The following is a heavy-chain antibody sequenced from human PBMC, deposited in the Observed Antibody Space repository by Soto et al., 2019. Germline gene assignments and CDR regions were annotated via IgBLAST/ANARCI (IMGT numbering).Heavy chain of an antibody. Sequence: QLQLQESGSGLVKPSQTLSLTCAVSGGSISSGGYSWSWIRQPPGKGLEWIGYIYHSGSTYYNPSLKIRVTISVDRSKNQFSLKLSSVTAADTAVYYCATVGCSGGSCYTRRWFDPWGQGTLVTVSS. CDR3: ATVGCSGGSCYTRRWFDP. J-gene: IGHJ5*02. D-gene: IGHD2-15*01. CDR1: GGSISSGGYS. V-gene: IGHV4-30-2*01. CDR2: IYHSGST.